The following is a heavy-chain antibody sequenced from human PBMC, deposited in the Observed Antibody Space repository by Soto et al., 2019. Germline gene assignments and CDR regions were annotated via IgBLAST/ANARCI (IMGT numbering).Heavy chain of an antibody. CDR1: GFTFSSYA. J-gene: IGHJ6*02. Sequence: EVQLLESGGGLVRPGGSLRLSCAASGFTFSSYAMSWVRQAPGKGLEWVSAISGSGGSTYYADSVKGRFTISRDNSKNTLYLQMNSLRAEDTAVYYCAAGSTSTAYYYYGMDVWGQGTTVTVSS. CDR3: AAGSTSTAYYYYGMDV. CDR2: ISGSGGST. V-gene: IGHV3-23*01. D-gene: IGHD2-2*01.